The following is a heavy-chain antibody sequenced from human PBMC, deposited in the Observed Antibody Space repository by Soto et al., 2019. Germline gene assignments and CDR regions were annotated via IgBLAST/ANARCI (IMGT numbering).Heavy chain of an antibody. J-gene: IGHJ5*02. CDR2: IYYSGSS. V-gene: IGHV4-30-4*01. Sequence: PSETLSLTCTVSGGSIISGDYYWIWIRQPPGKGLEWIGYIYYSGSSYYNPSLKSRVSISIDTSKNQFSLKLSSVTAADTAVYYCARSRISIFGILIIGSSFDPWGQGSLVTVSS. D-gene: IGHD3-3*01. CDR3: ARSRISIFGILIIGSSFDP. CDR1: GGSIISGDYY.